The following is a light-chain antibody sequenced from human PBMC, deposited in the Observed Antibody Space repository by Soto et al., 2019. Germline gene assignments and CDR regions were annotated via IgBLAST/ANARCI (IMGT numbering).Light chain of an antibody. J-gene: IGKJ3*01. CDR3: QQYNHWPPVT. Sequence: EIVMTQSPATLSVSPGERATLSCRASQSVSTNLAWYQQKPGQAPRLLIYGASTRATGIPARYSGSGYGTEFTLTNSKLQYDGFAIYVCQQYNHWPPVTFGPGTKVDIK. V-gene: IGKV3-15*01. CDR1: QSVSTN. CDR2: GAS.